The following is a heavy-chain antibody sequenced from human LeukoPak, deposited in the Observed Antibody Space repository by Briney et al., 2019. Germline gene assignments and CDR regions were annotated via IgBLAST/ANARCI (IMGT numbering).Heavy chain of an antibody. J-gene: IGHJ4*02. CDR2: IYYSGST. CDR1: GGSISSYY. Sequence: SETLSLTCTVSGGSISSYYWSWIRQPPGKGLEWIGSIYYSGSTYYNPSLKSRVTISVDTSKNQFSLKLSSVTAADTAVYYCARLGPPNFSSSTASGPDYWGQGTLVTVSS. V-gene: IGHV4-59*05. CDR3: ARLGPPNFSSSTASGPDY. D-gene: IGHD6-6*01.